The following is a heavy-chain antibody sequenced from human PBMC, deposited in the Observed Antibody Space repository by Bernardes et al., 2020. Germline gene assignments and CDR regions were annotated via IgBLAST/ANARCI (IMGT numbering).Heavy chain of an antibody. CDR3: ARRDYYDGDGYGY. CDR2: IYPSDSNI. D-gene: IGHD3-22*01. J-gene: IGHJ4*02. CDR1: GYNFATSW. Sequence: ESLKISCQGSGYNFATSWIGWVRQMPGQGLEWMGMIYPSDSNIRYSPSFQGQVTISADESIGTAYLQWSSLKASDTAMYYCARRDYYDGDGYGYWGQGTLVTVSS. V-gene: IGHV5-51*01.